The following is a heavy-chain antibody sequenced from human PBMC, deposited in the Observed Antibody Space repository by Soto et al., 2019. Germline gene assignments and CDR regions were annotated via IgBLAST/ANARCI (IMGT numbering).Heavy chain of an antibody. CDR1: GASISTINW. Sequence: QVQLQESGPGLVKPSETLSLTCIVSGASISTINWLSWVRQPPGKGLEWIGEIYHTGNTNYNPSLKSRVNMSVDKSKNQVSLNLNSVTAADTAVYYCARSPGWYHFDYWGQGTLVTVSS. CDR2: IYHTGNT. V-gene: IGHV4-4*02. CDR3: ARSPGWYHFDY. D-gene: IGHD6-19*01. J-gene: IGHJ4*02.